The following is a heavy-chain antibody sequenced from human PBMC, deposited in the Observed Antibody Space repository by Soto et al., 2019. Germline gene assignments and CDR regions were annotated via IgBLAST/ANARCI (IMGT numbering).Heavy chain of an antibody. CDR2: ISYDGSNK. CDR1: GFTFSSYG. J-gene: IGHJ6*02. V-gene: IGHV3-30*18. D-gene: IGHD3-10*01. Sequence: GGSLRLSCAASGFTFSSYGMHWVRQAPGKGLEWVAVISYDGSNKYYADSVKGRFTISRDNSKNTLYLQMNSLRAEDTAVYYCAKVYYGSGWGGGMDVWGQGTTVTVSS. CDR3: AKVYYGSGWGGGMDV.